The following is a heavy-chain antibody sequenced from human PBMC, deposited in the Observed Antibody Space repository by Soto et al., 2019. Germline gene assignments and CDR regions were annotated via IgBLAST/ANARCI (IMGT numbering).Heavy chain of an antibody. CDR1: GFTFSSYA. D-gene: IGHD6-6*01. CDR3: AKKYPGTRPFDY. J-gene: IGHJ4*02. Sequence: PGGSLRLSCAAPGFTFSSYAMDWVRQAPGKGLEWVSAIGTNSDTYYADSVKGRFTISRDNFKTTLYLQMNSLRAEDTALYYCAKKYPGTRPFDYWGQGTLVTVSS. CDR2: IGTNSDT. V-gene: IGHV3-23*01.